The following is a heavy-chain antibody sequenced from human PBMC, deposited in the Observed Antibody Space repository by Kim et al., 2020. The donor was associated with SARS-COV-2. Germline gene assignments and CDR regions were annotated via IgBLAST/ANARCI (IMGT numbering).Heavy chain of an antibody. CDR2: INTNTGNP. CDR3: ARDIPTYYYDSSGYPDY. Sequence: ASVKVSCKASGYTFTSYAMNWLRQAPGQGLEWMGWINTNTGNPTYAQGFTGRFVFSLDTSVSTAYLQISSLKAEDTAVYYCARDIPTYYYDSSGYPDYWGQGTLVTVSS. J-gene: IGHJ4*02. D-gene: IGHD3-22*01. CDR1: GYTFTSYA. V-gene: IGHV7-4-1*02.